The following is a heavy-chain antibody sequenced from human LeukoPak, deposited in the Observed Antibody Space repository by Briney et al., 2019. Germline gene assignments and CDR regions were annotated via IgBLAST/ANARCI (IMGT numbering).Heavy chain of an antibody. CDR2: IYPGDSDT. CDR3: ASLGGRLETTGAGFDY. D-gene: IGHD5-24*01. Sequence: GESLKISCKASDYSFSDYWIGWVRQMPGKGLEWMGIIYPGDSDTRYSPSFEGQVTISADKSNTTAYLQWSSLRASDTAMYYCASLGGRLETTGAGFDYWGQGTLVTVSS. J-gene: IGHJ4*02. V-gene: IGHV5-51*01. CDR1: DYSFSDYW.